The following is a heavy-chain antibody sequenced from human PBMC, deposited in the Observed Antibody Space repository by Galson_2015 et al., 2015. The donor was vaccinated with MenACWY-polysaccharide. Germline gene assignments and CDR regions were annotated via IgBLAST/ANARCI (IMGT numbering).Heavy chain of an antibody. Sequence: SLRLSCAASGFTFSNYAMSWVRQAPGKGLEWVSTIGGSGSNTHYADSVKGRFTLSRDNSKNTLSLQMNSLRAEDTAVYYCARVRYSTGKYQFDYWAREPWSPSPQ. V-gene: IGHV3-23*01. D-gene: IGHD2-2*01. CDR2: IGGSGSNT. J-gene: IGHJ4*02. CDR3: ARVRYSTGKYQFDY. CDR1: GFTFSNYA.